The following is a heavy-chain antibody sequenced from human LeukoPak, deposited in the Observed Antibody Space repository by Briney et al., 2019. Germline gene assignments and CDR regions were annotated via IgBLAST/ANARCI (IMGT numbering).Heavy chain of an antibody. CDR1: GGSISSGGYY. J-gene: IGHJ6*02. CDR3: ARTQGENYYYYGMDV. V-gene: IGHV4-31*03. Sequence: SETLSLTCTVSGGSISSGGYYWSWIRQHPGKGLEWFGYIYYSGSTYYNPSLKSRVTISVDTSKNQFSLKLSSVTAADTAVYYCARTQGENYYYYGMDVWGQGTTVTVSS. CDR2: IYYSGST.